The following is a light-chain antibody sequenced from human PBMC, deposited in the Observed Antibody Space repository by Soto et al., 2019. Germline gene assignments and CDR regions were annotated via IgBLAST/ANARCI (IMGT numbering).Light chain of an antibody. CDR2: GAS. V-gene: IGKV3-20*01. CDR3: QQCSGSPPWT. J-gene: IGKJ1*01. CDR1: QSVSSSY. Sequence: EIVLTQSPGTLSLSPGERATLSCGASQSVSSSYLAWYQQKPGQAPRLLIYGASSRATGIPDRFSGSGSGTDFTLTISRLETEDFAVYYCQQCSGSPPWTFGQGTKVDI.